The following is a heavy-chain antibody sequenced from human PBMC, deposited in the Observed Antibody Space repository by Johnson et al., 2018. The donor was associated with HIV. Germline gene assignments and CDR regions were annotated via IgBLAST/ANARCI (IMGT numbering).Heavy chain of an antibody. Sequence: QVQLVESGGGLVKPGGSLRLSCAVSGFTFSDYYMSWIRQAPGKGLEWISYISGGGSAIYYADSVRGRFTISRDNAKNSLYLQMNSLRAEDTAVYYCARDRVGATAFDVWGQGTMVIVSS. J-gene: IGHJ3*01. CDR3: ARDRVGATAFDV. D-gene: IGHD1-26*01. V-gene: IGHV3-11*04. CDR1: GFTFSDYY. CDR2: ISGGGSAI.